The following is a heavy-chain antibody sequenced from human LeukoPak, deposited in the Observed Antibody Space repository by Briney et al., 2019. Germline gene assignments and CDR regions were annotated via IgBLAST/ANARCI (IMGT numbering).Heavy chain of an antibody. V-gene: IGHV4-39*07. J-gene: IGHJ4*02. CDR1: GGSISSSSYY. Sequence: SETLSLTCTVSGGSISSSSYYWGWIRQPPGKGLEWIGSTYYSGSTYYNPSLKSRVTISVDTSKNQFSLKLSSVTAADTAVYYCARDPSSGRYSSSWYFDYWGQGTLVTVSS. CDR2: TYYSGST. CDR3: ARDPSSGRYSSSWYFDY. D-gene: IGHD6-13*01.